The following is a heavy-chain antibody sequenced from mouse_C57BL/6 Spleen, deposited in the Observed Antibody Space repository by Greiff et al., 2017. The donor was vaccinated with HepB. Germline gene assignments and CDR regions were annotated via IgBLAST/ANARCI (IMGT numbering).Heavy chain of an antibody. D-gene: IGHD1-1*01. J-gene: IGHJ2*01. CDR3: ARHEGYHYGSNPPFDY. V-gene: IGHV1-62-2*01. Sequence: QVQLKQSGAELVKPGASVKLSCKASGYTFTEYTIHWVKQRSGQGLEWIGWFYPGSGSIKYNEKFKDKATLTADKSSSTVYMELSRLTSEDSAVYFCARHEGYHYGSNPPFDYWGQGTTLTVSS. CDR2: FYPGSGSI. CDR1: GYTFTEYT.